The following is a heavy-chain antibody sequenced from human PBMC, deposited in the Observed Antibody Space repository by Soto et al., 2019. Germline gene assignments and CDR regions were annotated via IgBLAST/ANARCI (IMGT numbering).Heavy chain of an antibody. CDR3: ARGWGGYFQH. Sequence: QVQLQESGPGLVKPSETLSLTCTVSGGSISSYYWSWIRQPPGKGLEWIGYIYYSGSTNYNPSPKSRVTISVDTSKNQFSLKLSSVTAADTAVYYCARGWGGYFQHWGQGTLVTVSS. D-gene: IGHD7-27*01. CDR1: GGSISSYY. CDR2: IYYSGST. V-gene: IGHV4-59*01. J-gene: IGHJ1*01.